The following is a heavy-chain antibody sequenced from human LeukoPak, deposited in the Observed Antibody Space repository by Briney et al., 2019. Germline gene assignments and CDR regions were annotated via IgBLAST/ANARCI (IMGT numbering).Heavy chain of an antibody. CDR3: AKLIGFGELSDY. J-gene: IGHJ4*02. V-gene: IGHV3-11*04. D-gene: IGHD3-10*01. CDR1: GFTFSDYY. CDR2: ISSSGSTI. Sequence: GGSPRLSCAASGFTFSDYYMSWIRQAPGKGLEWVSYISSSGSTIYYADSVKGRFTISRDNAKNSLYLQMNSLRAEDTAVYYCAKLIGFGELSDYWGQGTLVTVSS.